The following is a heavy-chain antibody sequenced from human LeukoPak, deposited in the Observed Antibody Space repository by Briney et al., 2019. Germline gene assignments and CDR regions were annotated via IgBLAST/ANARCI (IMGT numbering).Heavy chain of an antibody. J-gene: IGHJ4*02. Sequence: GESLKISCKGSGYSFTSYWIGWVRQMPGKGLEWMGIIYPGDSDTSYSPSFQGQVTISADKSITTAYLQWSSLKASDTAMYYCASGAYCGGDCFSYFDYWGQGTLVTVS. D-gene: IGHD2-21*02. CDR3: ASGAYCGGDCFSYFDY. V-gene: IGHV5-51*01. CDR1: GYSFTSYW. CDR2: IYPGDSDT.